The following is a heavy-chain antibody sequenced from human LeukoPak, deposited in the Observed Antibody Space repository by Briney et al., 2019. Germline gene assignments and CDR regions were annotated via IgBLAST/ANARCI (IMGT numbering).Heavy chain of an antibody. J-gene: IGHJ4*02. D-gene: IGHD2-15*01. CDR3: ARDRPTGASRIFVVQ. Sequence: GGSLRLSCTASGFTLTTYAMTWVRQAPGNGLEWISSMSSGSRYIYYADSVRGRFTISRDNTRNSLYLAMNNLRAEDTAIYYCARDRPTGASRIFVVQWGQGTPVTVSS. CDR2: MSSGSRYI. V-gene: IGHV3-21*06. CDR1: GFTLTTYA.